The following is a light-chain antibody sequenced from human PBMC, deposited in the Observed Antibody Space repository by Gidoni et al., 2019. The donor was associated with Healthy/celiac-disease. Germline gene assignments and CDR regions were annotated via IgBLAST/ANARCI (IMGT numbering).Light chain of an antibody. V-gene: IGKV3-15*01. Sequence: EIVMTQSPATLSVSPGERGTLSCRASQSVSSKLAWYQQKPGQAPRLLIYGASIRATGVPARFGGSGSGTEFTLTISSLQSEDFAVYYCQQYNNWPLTFGGGTQVEIK. CDR3: QQYNNWPLT. CDR1: QSVSSK. J-gene: IGKJ4*01. CDR2: GAS.